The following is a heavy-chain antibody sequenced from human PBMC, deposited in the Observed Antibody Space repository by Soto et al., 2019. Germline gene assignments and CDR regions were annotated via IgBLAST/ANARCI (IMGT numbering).Heavy chain of an antibody. Sequence: GGSLRLSCAASGFTFSDYYMSWIRQAPGKGLEWVSYISSSGSTIYYADSVKGRFTISRDNAKNSLYLQMNSLRAEDTAVYYCARDPSTFLEWFEVFDYWGQGTMVTVSS. J-gene: IGHJ4*02. CDR2: ISSSGSTI. CDR1: GFTFSDYY. D-gene: IGHD3-3*01. V-gene: IGHV3-11*01. CDR3: ARDPSTFLEWFEVFDY.